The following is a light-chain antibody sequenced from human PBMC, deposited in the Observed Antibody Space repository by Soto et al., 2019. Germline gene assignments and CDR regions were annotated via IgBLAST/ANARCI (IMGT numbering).Light chain of an antibody. CDR2: QGY. J-gene: IGLJ1*01. CDR1: SSDVGKYNL. V-gene: IGLV2-23*01. Sequence: QSALTQPASVSGSPGQSITISCTGNSSDVGKYNLVSWYQQHPGKAPKVMILQGYKRPSGVSNRFSGSKFGNTASLTISGLQAEDEAEYYCCEYAATYTDVFGTGTKVTVL. CDR3: CEYAATYTDV.